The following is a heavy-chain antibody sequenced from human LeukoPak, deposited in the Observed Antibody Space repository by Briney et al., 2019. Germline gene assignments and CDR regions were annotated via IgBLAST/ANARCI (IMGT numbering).Heavy chain of an antibody. CDR2: ISAYNGNT. V-gene: IGHV1-18*01. J-gene: IGHJ4*02. CDR3: ARDRPPFDFWSGYYRFDY. D-gene: IGHD3-3*01. Sequence: ASVKVSCKASGYTFTSYGISWVRQTPGQGLEWMGWISAYNGNTNYAQKLQGRVTMTTDTSTSTAHMELRSLRSDDTAVYYCARDRPPFDFWSGYYRFDYWGQGTLVTVSS. CDR1: GYTFTSYG.